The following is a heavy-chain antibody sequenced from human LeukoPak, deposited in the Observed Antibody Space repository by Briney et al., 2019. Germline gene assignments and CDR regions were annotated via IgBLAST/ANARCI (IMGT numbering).Heavy chain of an antibody. CDR2: INPNSSNT. CDR1: GYTFSNYD. Sequence: ASVKVSCKASGYTFSNYDISWVRQATGQGLEWMGWINPNSSNTGYTQKFQGRVTFTSHPSVSTAYMELSSLRSEDTAVYYCATYWGHSSGYPLFGYWGQGTLVTVSS. J-gene: IGHJ4*02. CDR3: ATYWGHSSGYPLFGY. D-gene: IGHD3-22*01. V-gene: IGHV1-8*03.